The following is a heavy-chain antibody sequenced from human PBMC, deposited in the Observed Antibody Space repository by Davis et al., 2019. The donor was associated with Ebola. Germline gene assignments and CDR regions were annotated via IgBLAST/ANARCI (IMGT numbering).Heavy chain of an antibody. J-gene: IGHJ6*04. V-gene: IGHV3-23*01. CDR2: ISGSCGST. D-gene: IGHD3-3*01. CDR1: GFTVRSNY. Sequence: GESPTTPCAASGFTVRSNYLNWVRPAPGKGLEWVSAISGSCGSTYYADPVKGRLTISRDNSKKTLYLQMNSLGAEDTAVYYCAKSGLSFGVVKYHYGMDVWGKGTTVTVSS. CDR3: AKSGLSFGVVKYHYGMDV.